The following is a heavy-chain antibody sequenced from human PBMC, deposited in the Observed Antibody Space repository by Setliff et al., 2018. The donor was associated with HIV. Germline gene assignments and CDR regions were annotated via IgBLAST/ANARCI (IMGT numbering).Heavy chain of an antibody. CDR1: GYTFTTYD. D-gene: IGHD6-19*01. CDR2: VNPNSGNT. Sequence: ASVKVSCKASGYTFTTYDFHWVRQATGQGLEWMGWVNPNSGNTGYAQKFQGRLTMTRNTSISTAYMEVSSLRSEDTAVYYCARAPAKKAGTGSDHWGQGTLVTVSS. CDR3: ARAPAKKAGTGSDH. J-gene: IGHJ4*02. V-gene: IGHV1-8*02.